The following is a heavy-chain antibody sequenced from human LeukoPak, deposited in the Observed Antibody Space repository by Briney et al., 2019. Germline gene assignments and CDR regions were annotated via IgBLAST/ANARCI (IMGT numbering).Heavy chain of an antibody. Sequence: ASVKVSCKASGYTFTSHDINWVRQATGQGLEWMGWMNPNSGNTGYAQKFQGRVTMTRNTSISTAYMELSSLRSEDTAVYYCARGPIAAAATTYYYYYYYMDVWGKGTTVTVSS. CDR3: ARGPIAAAATTYYYYYYYMDV. D-gene: IGHD6-13*01. J-gene: IGHJ6*03. CDR1: GYTFTSHD. V-gene: IGHV1-8*01. CDR2: MNPNSGNT.